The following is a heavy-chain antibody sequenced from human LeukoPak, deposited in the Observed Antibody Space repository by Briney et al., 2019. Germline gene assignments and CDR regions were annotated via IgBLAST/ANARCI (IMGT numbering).Heavy chain of an antibody. D-gene: IGHD3-22*01. V-gene: IGHV4-39*07. J-gene: IGHJ4*02. CDR3: ARDGSGYYDTSGYRN. Sequence: SETLSLTCTVSGDSISTSNSYWGWIRQPPGKGLEWIGSIYYSGNTYYNASLKSRVTISLDTSKNQFSLKLSSVTAADTAVYYCARDGSGYYDTSGYRNWGQGTLVTVSS. CDR1: GDSISTSNSY. CDR2: IYYSGNT.